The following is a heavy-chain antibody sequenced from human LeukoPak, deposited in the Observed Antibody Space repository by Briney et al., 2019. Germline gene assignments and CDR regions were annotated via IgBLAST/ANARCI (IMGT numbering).Heavy chain of an antibody. CDR3: ARIGPYYYDSCGYYYRTLQLDY. CDR1: DGSFSGYY. D-gene: IGHD3-22*01. CDR2: INHSGST. V-gene: IGHV4-34*01. J-gene: IGHJ4*02. Sequence: SETLSLTCSVYDGSFSGYYWSWIRQPPGKGLEWIGEINHSGSTNYKPSLKSRVTISVDTSKNQFSLKLNSVTAADTAVYYCARIGPYYYDSCGYYYRTLQLDYWGQGTLVTVSS.